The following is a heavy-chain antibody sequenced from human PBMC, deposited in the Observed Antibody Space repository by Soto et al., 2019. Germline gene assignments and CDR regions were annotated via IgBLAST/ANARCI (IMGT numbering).Heavy chain of an antibody. CDR1: GFDFSSHG. J-gene: IGHJ3*01. CDR2: IGGRGASI. D-gene: IGHD2-21*02. V-gene: IGHV3-23*01. Sequence: EVQLLEAGGGLVQPGGSLRLSCASSGFDFSSHGMSWVRQAPGQGLEWVSHIGGRGASIYYADSVKGRFTISRDHSNETLYLQMNSLRAEDTSVSFCAKGYDCVSFDVWGQGTMVTVS. CDR3: AKGYDCVSFDV.